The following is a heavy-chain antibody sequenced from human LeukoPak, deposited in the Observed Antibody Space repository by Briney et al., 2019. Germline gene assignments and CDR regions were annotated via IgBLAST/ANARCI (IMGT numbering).Heavy chain of an antibody. CDR2: ISASGGSI. J-gene: IGHJ4*02. V-gene: IGHV3-11*01. Sequence: GGSLRLSCAASGFTFGDYYMSWFRQTPGKGLEWLSYISASGGSISYADSVKGRFTISRDHAKNSLDLQMSSLTSEDTAVYFCATDYHGSGTFDYWGQGTLVTVSS. CDR1: GFTFGDYY. CDR3: ATDYHGSGTFDY. D-gene: IGHD3-10*01.